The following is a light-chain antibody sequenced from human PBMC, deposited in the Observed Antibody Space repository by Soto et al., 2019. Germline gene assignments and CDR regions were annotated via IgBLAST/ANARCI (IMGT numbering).Light chain of an antibody. CDR3: TSYASGSSHVV. CDR1: SSDIGGYDY. Sequence: QSALTQPVSVSGSPGQSITLSCTGTSSDIGGYDYVSWYQRHPGKAPKLIIYDVNNRPSGVSNRFFGSKSGNTASLTISGLQAEDEADYYCTSYASGSSHVVFGGGTQLTVL. CDR2: DVN. V-gene: IGLV2-14*01. J-gene: IGLJ2*01.